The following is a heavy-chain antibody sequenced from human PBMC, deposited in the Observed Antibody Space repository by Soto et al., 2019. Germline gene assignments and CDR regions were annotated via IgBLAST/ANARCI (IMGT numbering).Heavy chain of an antibody. Sequence: QITLKESGPTLVKPTQTLTLTCTFSGFSLSTSGVGVGWIRQPPGKALEWLALIYWDDDKRYSPSLKSRFTISKDTSKNQVVLTMTNMDTVDTATYFCAHIFNSNSGSYRYFDYWGQGTLVTVSS. CDR2: IYWDDDK. D-gene: IGHD3-16*02. CDR3: AHIFNSNSGSYRYFDY. CDR1: GFSLSTSGVG. V-gene: IGHV2-5*02. J-gene: IGHJ4*02.